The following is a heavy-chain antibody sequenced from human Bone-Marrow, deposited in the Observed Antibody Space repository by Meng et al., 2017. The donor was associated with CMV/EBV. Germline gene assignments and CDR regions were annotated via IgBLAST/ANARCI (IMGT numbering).Heavy chain of an antibody. V-gene: IGHV1-69*05. D-gene: IGHD3-16*01. CDR1: GGTFSSYA. J-gene: IGHJ6*02. Sequence: SVKVSCKASGGTFSSYAISWVRQAPGQGLEWMGGIIPIFGTANYAQKFQGRVTITTDESTSTAYMELSSLRSEDTAVYYCASPSRLGDYYYYGMDVWGQGTTVTVSS. CDR2: IIPIFGTA. CDR3: ASPSRLGDYYYYGMDV.